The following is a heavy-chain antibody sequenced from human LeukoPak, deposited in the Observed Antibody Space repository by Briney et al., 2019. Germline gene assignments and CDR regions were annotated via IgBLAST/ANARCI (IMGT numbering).Heavy chain of an antibody. V-gene: IGHV3-33*01. CDR1: GFTFSSYG. D-gene: IGHD6-19*01. CDR3: ARVYSSGWYGGGFDI. Sequence: GGSLGLSCAASGFTFSSYGMHWVRQAPGKGLEWVAVIWYDGSNKYYADSVKGRFTISRDNSKNTLYLQMNSLRAEDTAVYYCARVYSSGWYGGGFDIWGQGTMVTVSS. CDR2: IWYDGSNK. J-gene: IGHJ3*02.